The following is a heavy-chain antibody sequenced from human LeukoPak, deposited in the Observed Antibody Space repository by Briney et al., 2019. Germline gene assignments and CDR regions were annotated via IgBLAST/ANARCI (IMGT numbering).Heavy chain of an antibody. J-gene: IGHJ4*02. Sequence: PSETLSLTCTVSGGSISSYYWSWIRQPPGKGLEWIAYISDIGSINYNPSLKSRVTISLDTSKNQFSLKLSSVTAADTAVYCCAGHHPRNTVDFWGQGTLVTVSS. CDR1: GGSISSYY. CDR2: ISDIGSI. D-gene: IGHD2-8*02. V-gene: IGHV4-59*08. CDR3: AGHHPRNTVDF.